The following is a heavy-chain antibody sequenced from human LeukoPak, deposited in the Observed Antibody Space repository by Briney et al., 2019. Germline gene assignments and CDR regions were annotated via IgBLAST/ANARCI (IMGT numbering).Heavy chain of an antibody. CDR1: GFTFSSYG. CDR3: AKDHGVDFWSGEGDYFDY. Sequence: GRSLRLSCAASGFTFSSYGMHWVRQAPGKGLEWVAVISYHGSNKYYADSVKGRFTISRDNSKNTLYLQMNSLRAEDTAVYYCAKDHGVDFWSGEGDYFDYWGQGTLVTVSS. J-gene: IGHJ4*02. CDR2: ISYHGSNK. D-gene: IGHD3-3*01. V-gene: IGHV3-30*18.